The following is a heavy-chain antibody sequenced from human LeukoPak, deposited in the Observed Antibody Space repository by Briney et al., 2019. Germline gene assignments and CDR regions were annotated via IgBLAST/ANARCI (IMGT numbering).Heavy chain of an antibody. V-gene: IGHV4-34*01. CDR3: ASIAARSGYYYYYGMDV. Sequence: SESLSLTCAVYVGSFSGYYWSWIRQPPGNGQEWIGEINHSGSTNYNPSLKSRVTISVDTSKNQFSLKLSSVTAADTAVYYCASIAARSGYYYYYGMDVWGQGTTVTVSS. J-gene: IGHJ6*02. CDR1: VGSFSGYY. D-gene: IGHD6-6*01. CDR2: INHSGST.